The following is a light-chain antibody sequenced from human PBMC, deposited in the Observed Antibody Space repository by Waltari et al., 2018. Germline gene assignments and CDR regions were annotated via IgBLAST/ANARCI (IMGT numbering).Light chain of an antibody. CDR2: GAS. J-gene: IGKJ4*01. Sequence: DIQLTQSPSFLSASIGDRVTITCRASQGISTYVAWYQQKPGEAPKLLIYGASTVQSGVPSRFSGNGAVTEFTLTISSLQPEDFATDYCQHLNSYPPLTFGGGTKVEIK. V-gene: IGKV1-9*01. CDR3: QHLNSYPPLT. CDR1: QGISTY.